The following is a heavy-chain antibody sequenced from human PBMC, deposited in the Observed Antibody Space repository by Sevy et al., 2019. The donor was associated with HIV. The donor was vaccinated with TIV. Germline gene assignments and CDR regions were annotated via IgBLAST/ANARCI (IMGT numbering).Heavy chain of an antibody. D-gene: IGHD2-2*01. CDR2: IYPGDSDT. CDR1: GYSFTSYW. CDR3: ARQGNYCSSTSCPGWWFDP. Sequence: GESLKISCKGSGYSFTSYWIGWVRQMPGKGLEWMGIIYPGDSDTRDSPSFQGQVNISADKSISTAYLQWSSLKASDTAMYYCARQGNYCSSTSCPGWWFDPWGQGTLVTVSS. V-gene: IGHV5-51*01. J-gene: IGHJ5*02.